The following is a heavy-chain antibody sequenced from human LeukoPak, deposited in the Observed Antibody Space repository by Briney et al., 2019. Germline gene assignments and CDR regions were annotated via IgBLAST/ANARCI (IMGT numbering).Heavy chain of an antibody. V-gene: IGHV5-51*01. Sequence: GESLKISCKGSGYSFASYWIGWVRQMPGKGLEWMGIIYPGDSDTGYSPSLQGQVTISADKSISTAYLQWSSLKASDTAMYYCARIYGSGSYYSHFDYWGQGTLVTVSS. D-gene: IGHD3-10*01. J-gene: IGHJ4*02. CDR1: GYSFASYW. CDR2: IYPGDSDT. CDR3: ARIYGSGSYYSHFDY.